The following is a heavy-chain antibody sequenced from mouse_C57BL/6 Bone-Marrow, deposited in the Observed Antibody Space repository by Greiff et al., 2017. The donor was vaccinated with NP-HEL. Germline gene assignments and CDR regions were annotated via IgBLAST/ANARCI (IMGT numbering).Heavy chain of an antibody. V-gene: IGHV1-53*01. CDR2: INPSNGGT. D-gene: IGHD1-1*01. CDR1: GYTFTSYW. J-gene: IGHJ4*01. Sequence: QVQLQQPGTELVKPGASVKLSCKASGYTFTSYWMHWVKQRPGQGLEWIGDINPSNGGTNYNESFKSQATLTVDKSSSTVYMQLSSLTSEDSAGYYCARYYYGSPYYAMDYWCQGTSVTVSS. CDR3: ARYYYGSPYYAMDY.